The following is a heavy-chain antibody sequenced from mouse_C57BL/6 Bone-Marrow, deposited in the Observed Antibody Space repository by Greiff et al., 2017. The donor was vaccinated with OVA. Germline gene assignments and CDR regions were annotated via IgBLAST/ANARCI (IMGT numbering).Heavy chain of an antibody. V-gene: IGHV14-4*01. D-gene: IGHD1-1*01. CDR3: TATVVATRYFDV. J-gene: IGHJ1*03. CDR2: IDPENGDT. CDR1: GFNIKDDY. Sequence: EVQLQESGAELVRPGASVKLSCTASGFNIKDDYMHWVKQRPEQGLEWIGWIDPENGDTEYASKFQGKATITADTSSNTAYLQLSSLTSEDTAVYYGTATVVATRYFDVWGTGTTVTVSS.